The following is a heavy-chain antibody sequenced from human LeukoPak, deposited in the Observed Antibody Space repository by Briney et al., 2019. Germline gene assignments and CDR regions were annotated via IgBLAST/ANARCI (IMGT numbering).Heavy chain of an antibody. J-gene: IGHJ6*03. D-gene: IGHD5-12*01. V-gene: IGHV3-21*01. Sequence: PGGSLRLSCAASGFTFSSYSMNWVRQAPGKGLEWVSSISSSSSYIYYADSVKGRFTISRDNAKNSLYLQMNSLRAEDTAVYYCARAIDYSGYDNYYYYYYMDVWGKGTTVTVSS. CDR3: ARAIDYSGYDNYYYYYYMDV. CDR2: ISSSSSYI. CDR1: GFTFSSYS.